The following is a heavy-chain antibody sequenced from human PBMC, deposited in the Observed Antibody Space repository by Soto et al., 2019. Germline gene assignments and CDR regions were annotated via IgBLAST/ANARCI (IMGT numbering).Heavy chain of an antibody. Sequence: PGGSLRLSCAASGFTFSSYAISWVRQAPGKGLEWVSAISGSGGSTYYADSVKGRFTISRDNSKNTLYLQMNSLRAEDTAVYYCAKGPIRYRYFQHWGQGTLVTVSS. CDR2: ISGSGGST. V-gene: IGHV3-23*01. J-gene: IGHJ1*01. CDR1: GFTFSSYA. D-gene: IGHD3-3*02. CDR3: AKGPIRYRYFQH.